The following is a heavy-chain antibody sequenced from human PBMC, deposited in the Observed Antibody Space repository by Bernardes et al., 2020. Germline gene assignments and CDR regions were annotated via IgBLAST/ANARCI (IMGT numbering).Heavy chain of an antibody. V-gene: IGHV4-59*01. J-gene: IGHJ4*02. CDR3: ARAVSGRDLGYFDY. CDR2: IYSSGTT. CDR1: DGSINGYY. D-gene: IGHD3-16*01. Sequence: SEPLSLTCAVSDGSINGYYWSWIRQPPGRGLEWIGNIYSSGTTNYNPSLKSRVSISVDPSNNQFSLKVNSVTTADTALYYCARAVSGRDLGYFDYWGQGALVTVSS.